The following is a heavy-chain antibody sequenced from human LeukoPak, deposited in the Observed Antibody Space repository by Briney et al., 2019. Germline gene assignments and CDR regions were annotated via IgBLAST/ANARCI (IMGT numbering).Heavy chain of an antibody. CDR3: ARGPDDSSSALSYYSYGMDV. V-gene: IGHV1-8*01. J-gene: IGHJ6*02. Sequence: GASVKVSCKASGYTFTSYDINWVRQATGQGLEWMGWMNPNSGNTGYAQKFQGRVTMTRNTSIGTAYMELSSLRSEDTAVYYCARGPDDSSSALSYYSYGMDVWGQGTTVTVSS. D-gene: IGHD6-6*01. CDR1: GYTFTSYD. CDR2: MNPNSGNT.